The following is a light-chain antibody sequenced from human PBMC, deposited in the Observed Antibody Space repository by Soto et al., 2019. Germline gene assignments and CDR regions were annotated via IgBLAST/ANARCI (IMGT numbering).Light chain of an antibody. CDR3: QQYNNWIT. Sequence: EIVLTESPATLSLSPGERATLSCRASESVTSSLALYQQKPGQPPRLLIYAASTRATGVPARFSGSWSGTEFTLTISSLQSEDFAVYYCQQYNNWITFGQGTRLEIK. CDR1: ESVTSS. V-gene: IGKV3-15*01. J-gene: IGKJ5*01. CDR2: AAS.